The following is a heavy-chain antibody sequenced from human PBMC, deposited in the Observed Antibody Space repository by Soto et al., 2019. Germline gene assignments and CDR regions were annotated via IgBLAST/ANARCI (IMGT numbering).Heavy chain of an antibody. CDR1: GGSFSGYY. CDR3: ASRRARHDFWSGYSDY. D-gene: IGHD3-3*01. CDR2: INHSGST. J-gene: IGHJ4*02. V-gene: IGHV4-34*01. Sequence: QVQLQQWGAGLLKPSETLSLTCAVYGGSFSGYYWSWIRQPPGKGLEWIGEINHSGSTNYNPSLKSRVTISVDTSKNQFSLKLSSVTAADTAVYYCASRRARHDFWSGYSDYWGQGTLVTVSS.